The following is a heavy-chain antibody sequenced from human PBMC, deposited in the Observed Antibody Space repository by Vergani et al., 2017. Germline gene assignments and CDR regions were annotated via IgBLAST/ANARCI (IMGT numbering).Heavy chain of an antibody. J-gene: IGHJ4*02. CDR3: ARGLWDCTHIRCSPPSY. CDR1: GFTLNTYG. D-gene: IGHD2-8*01. Sequence: VQVVETGGGLVQPGGSLRLSCTLSGFTLNTYGIHWVRQAPGKGLEWVSFIRYDGSSEYYGDSVKGRFTISRDKSQNTVNLQMNSLRTEDTAVYFCARGLWDCTHIRCSPPSYWGQGTQVTVSS. CDR2: IRYDGSSE. V-gene: IGHV3-30*02.